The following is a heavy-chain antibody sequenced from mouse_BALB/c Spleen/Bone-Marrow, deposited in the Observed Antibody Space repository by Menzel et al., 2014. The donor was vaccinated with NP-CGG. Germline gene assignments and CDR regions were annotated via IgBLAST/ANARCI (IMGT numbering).Heavy chain of an antibody. CDR2: ISNGGGST. CDR1: GFTFSSYT. V-gene: IGHV5-12-2*01. D-gene: IGHD2-3*01. J-gene: IGHJ3*01. CDR3: ARQSYEGFAY. Sequence: EVKLVESGGNLVQPGGSLKLSCAASGFTFSSYTMSWVRQTPEKRLEWVAYISNGGGSTYYPDTVKGRFTISRDNATNTLYLQMSSLKSEDTAMYYCARQSYEGFAYWGPGTLVTVSA.